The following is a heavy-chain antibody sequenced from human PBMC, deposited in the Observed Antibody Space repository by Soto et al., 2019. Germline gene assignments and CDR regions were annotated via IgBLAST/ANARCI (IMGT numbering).Heavy chain of an antibody. CDR2: IYYSGRT. V-gene: IGHV4-39*01. J-gene: IGHJ4*02. CDR1: GVSVRSSSYY. CDR3: ARHEGGAAADRPLDS. D-gene: IGHD6-13*01. Sequence: QVRLQESGPGLVKSSGTLSLTCTVSGVSVRSSSYYWGWIRQPPGKGLEWMASIYYSGRTHSNPALKSRVTMSIDTYTNQFSLKMYSVTAADTAVYYCARHEGGAAADRPLDSWGQGTLVTVS.